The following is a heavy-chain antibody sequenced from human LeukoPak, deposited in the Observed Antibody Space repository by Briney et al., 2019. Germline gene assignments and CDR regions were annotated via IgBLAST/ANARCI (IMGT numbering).Heavy chain of an antibody. CDR1: GFTFSSYA. D-gene: IGHD4-23*01. CDR3: AKGDYGGNPGAEYFQH. CDR2: ISGSGGST. Sequence: GGSLRLSCAASGFTFSSYAMSWVRQAPGKGLEWVSGISGSGGSTYYADSVKGRFTISRDNSKNTLYLQMNSLRAEDTAVYYCAKGDYGGNPGAEYFQHWGQGTLVTVSS. V-gene: IGHV3-23*01. J-gene: IGHJ1*01.